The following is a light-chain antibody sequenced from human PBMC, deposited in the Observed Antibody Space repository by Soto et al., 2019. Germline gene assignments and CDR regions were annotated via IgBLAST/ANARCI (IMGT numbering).Light chain of an antibody. CDR1: HSIGPW. Sequence: DIQMTQSPSTLSASVGNRVTISCRASHSIGPWLAWYQQKPGKAPTLLIYHASSLEGGVPSRFSGSGSGTEFTLTISSLQPDDVATYYCQQYNTYLSFGQGTKVDIK. V-gene: IGKV1-5*01. CDR3: QQYNTYLS. J-gene: IGKJ1*01. CDR2: HAS.